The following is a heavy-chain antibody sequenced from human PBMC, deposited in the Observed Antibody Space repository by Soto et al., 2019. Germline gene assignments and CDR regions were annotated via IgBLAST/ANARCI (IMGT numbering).Heavy chain of an antibody. Sequence: PXGSLRLSCAASGFTFSNYAMNWVRQAPGKGLEWVSGIIGNSGFTYYTDSVKGRFTISRDNSKNTLFLQMNALRDEDTAIYYCAKVGSFYVPRSPFDYWGRGIVVTVSS. V-gene: IGHV3-23*01. D-gene: IGHD1-26*01. CDR3: AKVGSFYVPRSPFDY. J-gene: IGHJ4*02. CDR1: GFTFSNYA. CDR2: IIGNSGFT.